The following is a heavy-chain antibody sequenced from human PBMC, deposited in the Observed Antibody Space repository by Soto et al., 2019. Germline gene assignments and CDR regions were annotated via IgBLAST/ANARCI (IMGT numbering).Heavy chain of an antibody. CDR3: ARLPVNTDYYYYYGMDV. CDR1: GFTVSSNY. Sequence: EVQLVETGGGLIQPGGSLRLSCAASGFTVSSNYMSWVRQAPGKGLEWVSVIYSGGSTYYADSVKGRFTISRDNSKNTLYLQMNSLRAEDTAVYYCARLPVNTDYYYYYGMDVWGQGTTVTVSS. CDR2: IYSGGST. J-gene: IGHJ6*02. V-gene: IGHV3-53*02. D-gene: IGHD2-2*02.